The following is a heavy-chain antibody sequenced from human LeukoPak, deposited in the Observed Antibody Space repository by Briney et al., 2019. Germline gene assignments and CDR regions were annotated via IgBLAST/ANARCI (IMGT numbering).Heavy chain of an antibody. Sequence: GASVTVSCKASGYTFTGYYMHWVRQAPGQGLEWMGRINPNSGGTDYAQKFQGRVTMTRDTSISTAYMELSRLRSDDTAVYYCARAADYGDYNIWGQGTMVTVSS. D-gene: IGHD4-17*01. CDR2: INPNSGGT. V-gene: IGHV1-2*06. CDR1: GYTFTGYY. CDR3: ARAADYGDYNI. J-gene: IGHJ3*02.